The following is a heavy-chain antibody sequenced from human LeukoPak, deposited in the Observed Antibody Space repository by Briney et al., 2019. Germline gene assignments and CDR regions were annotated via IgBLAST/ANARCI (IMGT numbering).Heavy chain of an antibody. CDR1: GYTFTGYY. CDR3: ARARIAVAGEYYYYGMDV. J-gene: IGHJ6*02. D-gene: IGHD6-19*01. V-gene: IGHV1-2*02. Sequence: EASVKVSCKASGYTFTGYYMHWVRQAPGQGLAWMGWINPNSGGTNYAQKFQGRVTMTRDTSISTAYMELSRLRSDDTAVYYCARARIAVAGEYYYYGMDVWGQGTTVTVSS. CDR2: INPNSGGT.